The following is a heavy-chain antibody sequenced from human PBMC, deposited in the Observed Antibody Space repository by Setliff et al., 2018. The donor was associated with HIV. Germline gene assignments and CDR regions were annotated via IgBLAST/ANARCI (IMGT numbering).Heavy chain of an antibody. J-gene: IGHJ4*02. CDR1: GYSISSGYY. V-gene: IGHV4-38-2*01. CDR2: LFYGGST. Sequence: SETLSLTCAVSGYSISSGYYWGWIRQPPGKGLEWIGSLFYGGSTHYTPSLKSRVSISIDTSKNQFSLQLTSVTAADTAVYYCVNPSGAMGDFDSWGQGTLVTVSS. CDR3: VNPSGAMGDFDS. D-gene: IGHD3-16*01.